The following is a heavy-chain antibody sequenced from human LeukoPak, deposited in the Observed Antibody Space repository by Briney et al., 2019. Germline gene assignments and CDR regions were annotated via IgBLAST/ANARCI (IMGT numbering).Heavy chain of an antibody. CDR3: AESASYDSSGYYYYYYGMDV. Sequence: GGSLRLSCAAFGFTFSSYAMSWVRQAPGKGLEWVSAISGSGGSTYYADSVKGRFTISRDNSKNTLYLQMNSLRAEDTAVYYCAESASYDSSGYYYYYYGMDVWGQGTTVTVSS. V-gene: IGHV3-23*01. D-gene: IGHD3-22*01. CDR1: GFTFSSYA. CDR2: ISGSGGST. J-gene: IGHJ6*02.